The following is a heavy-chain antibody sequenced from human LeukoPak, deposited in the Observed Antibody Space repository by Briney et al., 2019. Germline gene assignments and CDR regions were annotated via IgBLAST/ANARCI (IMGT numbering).Heavy chain of an antibody. CDR3: ARDCPLIQYYYYGMDV. D-gene: IGHD1-1*01. J-gene: IGHJ6*02. CDR1: GFTFSSYW. CDR2: IKQDGSEK. Sequence: GGSLRLSCAASGFTFSSYWMSWVRQAPGKGLEWVANIKQDGSEKYYVDSVKGRFTISRDNAKNSLYLQMNSLRAEDTAVYYCARDCPLIQYYYYGMDVWGQGTTVTVSS. V-gene: IGHV3-7*01.